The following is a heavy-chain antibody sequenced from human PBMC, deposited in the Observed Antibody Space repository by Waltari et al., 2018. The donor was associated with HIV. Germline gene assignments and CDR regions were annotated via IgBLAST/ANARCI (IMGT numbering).Heavy chain of an antibody. Sequence: QVQMQESGPGLVKPSETLSITCHVSGGAISTSIFYWGWIRQPPGKGLEWIGSFYYGGTTYYNLSLKSRIVISVDASKNQVFLKLTSVTAADTAVYYCVRWGGWSGFDHRGQGSLVSVTS. CDR3: VRWGGWSGFDH. CDR2: FYYGGTT. CDR1: GGAISTSIFY. D-gene: IGHD3-3*01. J-gene: IGHJ4*02. V-gene: IGHV4-39*01.